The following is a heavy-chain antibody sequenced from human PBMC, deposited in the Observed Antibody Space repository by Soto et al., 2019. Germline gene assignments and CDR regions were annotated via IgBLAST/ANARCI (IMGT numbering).Heavy chain of an antibody. CDR3: ARDWGAPGRGSALGYYYHFGMDV. J-gene: IGHJ6*02. CDR1: GFTFSTYW. V-gene: IGHV3-7*05. CDR2: IKEDGSEE. Sequence: EVQLVESGGGLVQPGGSLRLSCAGSGFTFSTYWMNWVRQAPGKGLEWVANIKEDGSEEYYVDSVKGRFTISRDNAKNSLFLDMNSLGGEDTAVYYCARDWGAPGRGSALGYYYHFGMDVWGRGTTVTVPS. D-gene: IGHD3-16*01.